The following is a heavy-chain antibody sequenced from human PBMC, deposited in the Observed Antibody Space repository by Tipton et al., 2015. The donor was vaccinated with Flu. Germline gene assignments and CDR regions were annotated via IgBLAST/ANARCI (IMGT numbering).Heavy chain of an antibody. D-gene: IGHD2-2*01. CDR2: IYSGGST. CDR1: GFTVSSNY. Sequence: SLRLSCAASGFTVSSNYMSWVRQAPGKGLEWVSVIYSGGSTYYADSVKGRFTISRDNSKNTLYLQMNSLRAEDTAVYYCARARSRYCSSTSCWFYGMAVWGQGTTVTVSS. J-gene: IGHJ6*02. V-gene: IGHV3-53*01. CDR3: ARARSRYCSSTSCWFYGMAV.